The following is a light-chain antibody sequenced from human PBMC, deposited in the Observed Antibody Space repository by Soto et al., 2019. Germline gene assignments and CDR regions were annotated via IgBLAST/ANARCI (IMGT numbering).Light chain of an antibody. V-gene: IGKV1-27*01. CDR1: QGISNY. Sequence: DIPMTQSPSSLSASVGDRVTITCRASQGISNYLAWYQQKPGKVPQLLIYSASVLQSGVPSRFIGSGSETDFTLTISSLQPEDVATYYCQKYNSALCTFGQGTKVEIK. J-gene: IGKJ1*01. CDR2: SAS. CDR3: QKYNSALCT.